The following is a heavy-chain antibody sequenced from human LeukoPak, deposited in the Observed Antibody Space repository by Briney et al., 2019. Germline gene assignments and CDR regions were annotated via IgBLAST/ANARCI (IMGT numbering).Heavy chain of an antibody. J-gene: IGHJ5*02. CDR2: INPKNGGT. V-gene: IGHV1-2*02. Sequence: GASVKVSCKASGYTFTVYYMHWLRQAPGQGLEWMGWINPKNGGTKYAQKFQGRVTMTMDTSISAAYMELSRLTSDDTAVYYCAGTRDSGDWFDPWGQGTLVTVSS. D-gene: IGHD2-21*02. CDR3: AGTRDSGDWFDP. CDR1: GYTFTVYY.